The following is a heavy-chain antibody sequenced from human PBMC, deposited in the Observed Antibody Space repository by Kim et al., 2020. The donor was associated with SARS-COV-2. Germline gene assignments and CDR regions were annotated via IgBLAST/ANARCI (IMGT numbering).Heavy chain of an antibody. D-gene: IGHD6-19*01. CDR3: ARRRVAGRDWFDP. CDR1: GYTFTSYD. Sequence: ASVKVSCKASGYTFTSYDINWVRQATGQGLEWMGWMNPNSGNTGYAQKFQGRVTMTRNTSISTAYMELSSLRSEDMAVYYCARRRVAGRDWFDPWGQGTLVTVSS. V-gene: IGHV1-8*01. J-gene: IGHJ5*02. CDR2: MNPNSGNT.